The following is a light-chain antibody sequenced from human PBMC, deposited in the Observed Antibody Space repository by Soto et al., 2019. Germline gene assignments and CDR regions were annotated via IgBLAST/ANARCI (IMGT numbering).Light chain of an antibody. CDR3: QAYDYSLTASV. V-gene: IGLV1-40*01. CDR2: GNR. Sequence: QSVLTQPPSVSGAPGQRVTISCTGSSSNIGAGKDVNWYQQLPGAAPKLVIFGNRNRPSGVPERFSGSKSGTSASLAITGLQAEDEADYYCQAYDYSLTASVFGGGTQLTVL. J-gene: IGLJ7*01. CDR1: SSNIGAGKD.